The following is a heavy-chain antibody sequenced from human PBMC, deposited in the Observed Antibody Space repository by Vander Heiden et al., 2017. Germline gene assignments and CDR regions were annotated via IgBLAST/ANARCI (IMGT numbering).Heavy chain of an antibody. V-gene: IGHV3-33*01. Sequence: QVQLVESGGGVVQPGRSLRLSCAASGFTFIGYGMHWVRQAPGKGLEWVAVIWYDGSNKNYADSVKGRFTISRDNSKNMVYLQMNSLRAEDTAVYYCARPICSGGSCYSMDVWGQGTTVTVSS. D-gene: IGHD2-15*01. J-gene: IGHJ6*02. CDR3: ARPICSGGSCYSMDV. CDR1: GFTFIGYG. CDR2: IWYDGSNK.